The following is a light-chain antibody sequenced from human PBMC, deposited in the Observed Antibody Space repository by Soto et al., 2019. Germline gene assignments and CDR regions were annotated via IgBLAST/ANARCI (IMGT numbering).Light chain of an antibody. CDR2: DVT. Sequence: QSALTQPRSVSGSPGQSVTISCTGTRSNVGGYSYVSWYQQHPGIAPQLIIYDVTKRPSGVPDRFSGSKSGNTASLTISGLQAEDESDYYCCSYAGSYSWVFGGGTKLTVL. J-gene: IGLJ3*02. V-gene: IGLV2-11*01. CDR3: CSYAGSYSWV. CDR1: RSNVGGYSY.